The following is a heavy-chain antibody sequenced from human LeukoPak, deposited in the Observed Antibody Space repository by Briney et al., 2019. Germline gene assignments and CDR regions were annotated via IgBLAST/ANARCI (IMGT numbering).Heavy chain of an antibody. Sequence: GASVKVSCKAAGYTFTSYGISWVRQAPGQGLEWKGWISAYNGNTNYAQKLQGRVAMTTDTSTSTAYMELSSLRSDDTAVYYCAREAFTTVTTATDAFDFWGQGTMVTVSS. CDR1: GYTFTSYG. CDR3: AREAFTTVTTATDAFDF. J-gene: IGHJ3*01. CDR2: ISAYNGNT. V-gene: IGHV1-18*01. D-gene: IGHD4-17*01.